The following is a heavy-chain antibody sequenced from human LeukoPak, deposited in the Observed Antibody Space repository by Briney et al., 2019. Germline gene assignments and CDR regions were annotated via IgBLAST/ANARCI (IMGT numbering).Heavy chain of an antibody. CDR1: GFTFSSYA. CDR2: ISGSGGST. Sequence: PGGSLRLSCAASGFTFSSYAMSWVRQAPGKGLEWVSAISGSGGSTYYADSVKGRFTISRDNSKNTLYLQMNSLRAEDTAVYYCAKVEPYSSSWYVFDYWGQGTLVTVFS. CDR3: AKVEPYSSSWYVFDY. J-gene: IGHJ4*02. V-gene: IGHV3-23*01. D-gene: IGHD6-13*01.